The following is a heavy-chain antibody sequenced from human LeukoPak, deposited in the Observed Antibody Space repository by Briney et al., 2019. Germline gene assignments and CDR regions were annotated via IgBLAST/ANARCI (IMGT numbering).Heavy chain of an antibody. V-gene: IGHV3-30*18. Sequence: GGSLRLSCAASGFTFSSYGMHWVRQAPGKGLEWVAVISYDGSNEYYADSVKGRFTISRDNSKNTLYLQMNSLRAEDTAVYYCAKDKGPIAAAHYYYGMDFWGKGTTVTVSS. CDR2: ISYDGSNE. D-gene: IGHD6-13*01. CDR1: GFTFSSYG. J-gene: IGHJ6*04. CDR3: AKDKGPIAAAHYYYGMDF.